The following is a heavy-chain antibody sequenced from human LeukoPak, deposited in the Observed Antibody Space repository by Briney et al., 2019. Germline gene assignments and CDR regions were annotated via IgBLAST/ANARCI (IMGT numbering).Heavy chain of an antibody. V-gene: IGHV4-31*03. J-gene: IGHJ4*02. Sequence: SQTLSLTCTVSGGSISSGGYYWSWIRQHPGKGLEWIGYIYYSGSTYYNPSLKSRVTISVDTSKNQFSLKLSSVTAADTAVYYCARSGYVWGSYRPNGGHHFDYWGQGTLVTVSS. D-gene: IGHD3-16*02. CDR1: GGSISSGGYY. CDR2: IYYSGST. CDR3: ARSGYVWGSYRPNGGHHFDY.